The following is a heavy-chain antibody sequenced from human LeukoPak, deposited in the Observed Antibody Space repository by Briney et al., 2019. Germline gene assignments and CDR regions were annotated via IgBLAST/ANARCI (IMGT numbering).Heavy chain of an antibody. V-gene: IGHV1-2*02. CDR1: GYTFSGYY. Sequence: GASVKVSCKASGYTFSGYYMHWVRQAPGQGLEWMGWINPNSAGTNYAQKFQGRVTMTRDTSISTAYMELSRLRSDDTAVYYCARVPTITFGGVIVIQTVYYFDYWGQGTLVTVSS. J-gene: IGHJ4*02. CDR3: ARVPTITFGGVIVIQTVYYFDY. D-gene: IGHD3-16*02. CDR2: INPNSAGT.